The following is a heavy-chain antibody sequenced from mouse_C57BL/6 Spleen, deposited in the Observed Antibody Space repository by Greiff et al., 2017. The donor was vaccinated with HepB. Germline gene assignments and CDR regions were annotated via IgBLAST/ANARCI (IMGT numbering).Heavy chain of an antibody. D-gene: IGHD3-2*02. V-gene: IGHV1-82*01. CDR2: IYPGDGDT. CDR1: GYAFSSSW. CDR3: ARGSADYFDY. Sequence: VQLQQSGPELVKPGASVKISCKASGYAFSSSWMNWVKQRPGKGLEWIGRIYPGDGDTNYNGKFKGKATLTADKSSSTAYMQLSSLTSEDSAVYFCARGSADYFDYWGQGTTLTVSS. J-gene: IGHJ2*01.